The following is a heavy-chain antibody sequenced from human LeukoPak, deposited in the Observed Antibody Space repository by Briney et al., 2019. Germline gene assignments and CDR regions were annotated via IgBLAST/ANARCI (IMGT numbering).Heavy chain of an antibody. Sequence: GASVKVSCKASGYTFTSYYMHWVRQAPGQGLEWMGIINPSGGSTSYAQKFQGRVTMTRDTSTSTVYMELSSLRSEDTAVYYCARDSPRVYYGSGSNYIALGYWSQGTLVTVSS. V-gene: IGHV1-46*01. D-gene: IGHD3-10*01. CDR2: INPSGGST. J-gene: IGHJ4*02. CDR3: ARDSPRVYYGSGSNYIALGY. CDR1: GYTFTSYY.